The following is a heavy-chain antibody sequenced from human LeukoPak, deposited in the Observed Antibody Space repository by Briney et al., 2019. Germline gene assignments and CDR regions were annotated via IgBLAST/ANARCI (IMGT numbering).Heavy chain of an antibody. J-gene: IGHJ4*02. Sequence: PGGSLGLSCTASAFTLGDFYMSWIRQAPGKGLEWIAYISNVGLTTYYAESVKGRFTISRDNAKNSLYLQMNSLRPEDTAVYYCACDFRYLGHDFWGQGSLVTVSS. CDR3: ACDFRYLGHDF. CDR2: ISNVGLTT. V-gene: IGHV3-11*01. D-gene: IGHD2-21*02. CDR1: AFTLGDFY.